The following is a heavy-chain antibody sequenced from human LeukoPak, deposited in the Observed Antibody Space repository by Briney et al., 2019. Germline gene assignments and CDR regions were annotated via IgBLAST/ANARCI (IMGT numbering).Heavy chain of an antibody. Sequence: GGSLRLSCAASGFTFSSYGMHWVRQAPGKGLEWVAVISYDGSNKYYADSVKGRFTISRDNSKNTLYLQMNSLRAEDTAVYYCANLPGGPSDAFDIWGQGTMVTVSS. CDR3: ANLPGGPSDAFDI. V-gene: IGHV3-30*18. J-gene: IGHJ3*02. CDR1: GFTFSSYG. D-gene: IGHD2-15*01. CDR2: ISYDGSNK.